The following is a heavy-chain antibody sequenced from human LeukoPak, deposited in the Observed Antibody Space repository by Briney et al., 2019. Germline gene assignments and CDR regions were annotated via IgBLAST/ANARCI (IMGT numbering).Heavy chain of an antibody. Sequence: PGGSLRLSCAASGFTFGHYAMSWVRQAPGKGLEWVSGISGSGGSTYYANSVKGRFTISRDNAKNSLYLQMNSLRAEDTAVYYCARDLLPGIAAPDAFDIWGQGTMDTVSS. CDR1: GFTFGHYA. CDR3: ARDLLPGIAAPDAFDI. D-gene: IGHD6-13*01. CDR2: ISGSGGST. J-gene: IGHJ3*02. V-gene: IGHV3-21*01.